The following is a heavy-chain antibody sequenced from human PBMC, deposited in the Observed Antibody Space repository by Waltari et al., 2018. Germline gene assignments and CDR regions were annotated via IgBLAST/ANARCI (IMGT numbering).Heavy chain of an antibody. Sequence: EVQSPQAAGAVKKPRATVKITCKHSGYTFTDSYVHLVQQAPGKGLEWMGFVNPEDGETIFAEKFQGRISVAADTSTDTAYMELNSLRSEDKAVYYCATTDTRDWYSAFNYWGQGTLVTVSS. CDR2: VNPEDGET. CDR1: GYTFTDSY. J-gene: IGHJ4*02. V-gene: IGHV1-69-2*01. D-gene: IGHD2-21*02. CDR3: ATTDTRDWYSAFNY.